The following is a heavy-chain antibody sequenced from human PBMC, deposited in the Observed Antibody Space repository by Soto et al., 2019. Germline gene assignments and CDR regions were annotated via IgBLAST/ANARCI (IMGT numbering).Heavy chain of an antibody. CDR1: GFIFSTYG. Sequence: QVQLVESGGGVVQPGRSLRLSRAASGFIFSTYGMHWVRQAPGKGLEWVAVIWYDGSNKYYADSVKGRFIISRDNSESTLYLQMHSLRAEDTAVYYCARAVGPFDYWGQGTLVTVSS. CDR3: ARAVGPFDY. D-gene: IGHD3-3*01. J-gene: IGHJ4*02. V-gene: IGHV3-33*01. CDR2: IWYDGSNK.